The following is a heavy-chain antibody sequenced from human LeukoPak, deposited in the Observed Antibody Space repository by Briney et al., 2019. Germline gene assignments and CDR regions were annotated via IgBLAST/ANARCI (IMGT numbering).Heavy chain of an antibody. V-gene: IGHV3-23*01. CDR2: ISGNGGST. CDR1: GFTFSSYA. D-gene: IGHD5-12*01. CDR3: AKAGGYSSRGIDY. Sequence: GGSLRLSCAASGFTFSSYAMSWVRQAPGKGLEWVSGISGNGGSTYYADSAKGRFTISRDNSKNTLYLQLNSLRAEDTAVYYCAKAGGYSSRGIDYWGQGTLVTVSS. J-gene: IGHJ4*02.